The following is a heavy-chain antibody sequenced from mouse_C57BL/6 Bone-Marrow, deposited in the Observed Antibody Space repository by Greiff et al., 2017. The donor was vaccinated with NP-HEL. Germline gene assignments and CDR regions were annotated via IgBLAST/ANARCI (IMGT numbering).Heavy chain of an antibody. CDR1: GFTFSDAW. J-gene: IGHJ4*01. V-gene: IGHV6-6*01. Sequence: EVKVEESGGGLVQPGGSMKLSCAASGFTFSDAWMDWVRQSPEKGLEWVAEIRNKANNHPTYYAESVKGRFTISRYDSKSSVYLQMNSLRAEDTGIYYCTATVVATRAMDYWGQGTSVTVSS. D-gene: IGHD1-1*01. CDR3: TATVVATRAMDY. CDR2: IRNKANNHPT.